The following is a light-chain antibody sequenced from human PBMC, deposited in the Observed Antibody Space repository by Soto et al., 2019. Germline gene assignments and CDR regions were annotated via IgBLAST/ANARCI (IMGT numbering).Light chain of an antibody. V-gene: IGLV1-40*01. CDR2: TNN. J-gene: IGLJ1*01. CDR3: QSYDSRLSAYV. Sequence: VLTQPPSVSVAPGQRGTISCTGSSSNIGAGYDVHWYLQLPGTAPKLLVYTNNNRPSGVPDRFSGSKSGTSASLAITGLKAEDEADYYCQSYDSRLSAYVFGTGTKVTVL. CDR1: SSNIGAGYD.